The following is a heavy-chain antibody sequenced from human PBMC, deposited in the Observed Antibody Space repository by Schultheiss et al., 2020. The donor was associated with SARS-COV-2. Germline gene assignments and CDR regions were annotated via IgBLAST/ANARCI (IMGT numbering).Heavy chain of an antibody. D-gene: IGHD2-21*01. CDR2: INPNSGGT. Sequence: ASVKVSCKASGYTFTGYYMHWVRQAPGQGLEWMGWINPNSGGTNYAQKFQGRVTMTRDTSISTAYMELNNLRSDDTAVYYCATRGDLDDYYFYMDVWGKGTTVTVSS. V-gene: IGHV1-2*02. J-gene: IGHJ6*03. CDR3: ATRGDLDDYYFYMDV. CDR1: GYTFTGYY.